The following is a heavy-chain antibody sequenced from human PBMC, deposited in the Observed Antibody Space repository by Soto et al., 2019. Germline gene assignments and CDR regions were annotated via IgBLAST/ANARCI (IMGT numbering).Heavy chain of an antibody. CDR2: INDSGST. V-gene: IGHV4-34*01. Sequence: WTWIRQXXXXXXXXIGEINDSGSTSYNLSLKSRITISADTSKKQFSLKLTSVTAADTALYFCARGITYXXXXXXILVSFD. CDR3: ARGITYXXXXXXILVSFD. D-gene: IGHD6-6*01. J-gene: IGHJ3*02.